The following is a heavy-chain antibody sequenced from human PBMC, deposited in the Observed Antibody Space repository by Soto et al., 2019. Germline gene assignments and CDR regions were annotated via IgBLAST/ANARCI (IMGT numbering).Heavy chain of an antibody. CDR1: GFTFSNAW. D-gene: IGHD3-3*01. J-gene: IGHJ6*02. Sequence: EVQLVESGGGLVKPGGSLRLSCAASGFTFSNAWMNWVRQAPGKGLEWVGRIKSKTDGGTTDYAAPVKGRFTISRDDSKNTLYLQMNSLKTEDTAVYYCTTGFGVVISKGYYYYGMDVWGQGTTVTVSS. CDR3: TTGFGVVISKGYYYYGMDV. CDR2: IKSKTDGGTT. V-gene: IGHV3-15*07.